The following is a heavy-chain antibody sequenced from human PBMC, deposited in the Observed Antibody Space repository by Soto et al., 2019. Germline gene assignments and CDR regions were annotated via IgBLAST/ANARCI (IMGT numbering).Heavy chain of an antibody. V-gene: IGHV4-39*01. CDR1: YGSISVSDVF. CDR2: SDYSGTA. Sequence: SEPLSLPCTVSYGSISVSDVFWGWVRQPPGKGLEFIGNSDYSGTAYFNPSLGTLVTFPVETSKNQFSLPLYSVTAADTAVYYCARTKGRHLHXWGQVILVTVSX. CDR3: ARTKGRHLHX. D-gene: IGHD2-8*01. J-gene: IGHJ4*02.